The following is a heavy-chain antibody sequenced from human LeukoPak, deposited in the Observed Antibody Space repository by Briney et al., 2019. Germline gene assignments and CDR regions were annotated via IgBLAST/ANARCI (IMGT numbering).Heavy chain of an antibody. CDR2: INPNSGGT. CDR1: GYTFTGYY. V-gene: IGHV1-2*02. CDR3: ARDIQTYSSGFNP. Sequence: ASVKVSCKASGYTFTGYYMHWVRQAPGQGLEWMGWINPNSGGTNYAQKFQGRVTMTRDTSISTAYMELSRLRSDDTAVYYCARDIQTYSSGFNPWGQGTLVTVSS. J-gene: IGHJ5*02. D-gene: IGHD6-25*01.